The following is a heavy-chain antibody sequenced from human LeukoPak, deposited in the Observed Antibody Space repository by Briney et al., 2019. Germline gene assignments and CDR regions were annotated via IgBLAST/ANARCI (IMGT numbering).Heavy chain of an antibody. CDR1: GFTFSSYS. V-gene: IGHV3-21*01. D-gene: IGHD3-10*01. Sequence: GGSLRLSCAAYGFTFSSYSMNWVRQAPGKGLEWVSSISSSSSYIYYADSVKGRFTISRDNAKNSLYLQMNSLRAEDTAVYYCARVVGGSGWDSTFDYWGQGTLVTVSS. J-gene: IGHJ4*02. CDR2: ISSSSSYI. CDR3: ARVVGGSGWDSTFDY.